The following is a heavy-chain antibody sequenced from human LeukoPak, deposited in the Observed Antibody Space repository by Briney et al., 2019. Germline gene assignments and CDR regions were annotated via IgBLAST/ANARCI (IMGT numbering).Heavy chain of an antibody. D-gene: IGHD3-22*01. Sequence: GSLRLSCAASGFTVSSNYMSWVRQAPGKGLERGSVIYSGGSTYYADSVRGRFTISRDNSKHTLYLQMKSLRAEDTAVYYCASGAYYYDSSGYSGAFDIWGQGTMVTVSS. CDR1: GFTVSSNY. V-gene: IGHV3-66*01. J-gene: IGHJ3*02. CDR2: IYSGGST. CDR3: ASGAYYYDSSGYSGAFDI.